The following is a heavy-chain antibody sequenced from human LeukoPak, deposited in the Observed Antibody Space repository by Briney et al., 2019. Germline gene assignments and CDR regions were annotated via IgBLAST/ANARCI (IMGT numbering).Heavy chain of an antibody. CDR2: ISYDGSNK. CDR3: ARGLIAAAGTCGV. V-gene: IGHV3-30*04. J-gene: IGHJ4*02. Sequence: PGGSLRLSCAASGFTFSSYAMHWVRQAPGKGLEWVAVISYDGSNKYYADSVKGRFTISRDNSKNTLYLQMNSLRAEDTAVYYCARGLIAAAGTCGVWGQGTLVTVSS. CDR1: GFTFSSYA. D-gene: IGHD6-13*01.